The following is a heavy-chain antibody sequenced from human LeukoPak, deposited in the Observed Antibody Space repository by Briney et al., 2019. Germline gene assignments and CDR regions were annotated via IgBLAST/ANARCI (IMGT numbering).Heavy chain of an antibody. Sequence: SETLSLTCTVSGGSIYSYYWSWIRQFPGKGLEWIGSTYYSGSTNYNTSLKSRVTISVDTSKNQISLNLTSVTAADTAVYYCARDNSVEDTAWWFDPWGQGTLVTVSS. D-gene: IGHD4-23*01. CDR2: TYYSGST. CDR1: GGSIYSYY. CDR3: ARDNSVEDTAWWFDP. V-gene: IGHV4-59*01. J-gene: IGHJ5*02.